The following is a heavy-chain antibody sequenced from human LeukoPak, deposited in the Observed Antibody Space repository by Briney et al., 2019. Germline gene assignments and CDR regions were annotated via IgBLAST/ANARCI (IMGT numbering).Heavy chain of an antibody. Sequence: SETLSLTFTVSGGSISSSSYYWGWIRQPPGKGLEWIGSIYYSGSTYYNPSLKSRVTISVDTSKNQFSLKLSSVTAADTAVYYCASTTGYSSGPTPDLNWFDPWGQGTLVTVSS. J-gene: IGHJ5*02. V-gene: IGHV4-39*07. CDR2: IYYSGST. CDR1: GGSISSSSYY. D-gene: IGHD6-19*01. CDR3: ASTTGYSSGPTPDLNWFDP.